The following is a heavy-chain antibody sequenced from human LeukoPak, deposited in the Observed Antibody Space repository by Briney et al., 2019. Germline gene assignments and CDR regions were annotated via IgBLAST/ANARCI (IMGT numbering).Heavy chain of an antibody. CDR3: AREATVGLSVGATGRDY. D-gene: IGHD1-26*01. V-gene: IGHV4-31*03. CDR1: GGSISSGGYY. J-gene: IGHJ4*02. CDR2: IYYSGST. Sequence: SETLSLTCTVSGGSISSGGYYWSWIRQHPGKGPEWIGYIYYSGSTYYNPSLKSRVTISVDTSKNQFSLKLSSVTAADTAVYYCAREATVGLSVGATGRDYWGQGTLVTVSS.